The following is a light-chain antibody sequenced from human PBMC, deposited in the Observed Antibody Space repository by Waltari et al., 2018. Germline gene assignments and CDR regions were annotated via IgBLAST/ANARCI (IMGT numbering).Light chain of an antibody. CDR1: SRDVGSYTY. J-gene: IGLJ1*01. CDR3: TSYTSRNTLV. CDR2: DVS. V-gene: IGLV2-14*03. Sequence: QSALTQPASVSGSPGQSITISCTVTSRDVGSYTYISWYQQHPGKVPKVMIFDVSNRPSGVSNRFSGSKSGNTASLTISGLQAEDEADYYCTSYTSRNTLVFGSGTKVTVL.